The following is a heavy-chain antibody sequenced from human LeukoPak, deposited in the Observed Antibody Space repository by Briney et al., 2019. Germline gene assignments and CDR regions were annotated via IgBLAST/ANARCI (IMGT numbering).Heavy chain of an antibody. V-gene: IGHV4-39*01. D-gene: IGHD3-10*01. CDR1: GGSISSSSYY. CDR2: IYYSGST. Sequence: PSETLSLTCTVSGGSISSSSYYWGWIRQPPGKGLEWIGSIYYSGSTYYNPSLKSRVTISVDTSKNQFSLKLSSVTAAGTAVYYCARHYYGSGSYYLPWGQGTLVTVSS. J-gene: IGHJ4*02. CDR3: ARHYYGSGSYYLP.